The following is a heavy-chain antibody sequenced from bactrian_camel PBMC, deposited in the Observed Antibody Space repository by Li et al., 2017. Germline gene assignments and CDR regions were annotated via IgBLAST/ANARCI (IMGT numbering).Heavy chain of an antibody. CDR3: AADGRFVPISKAFDAKDYTH. D-gene: IGHD2*01. CDR1: GYTYQLNC. V-gene: IGHV3S53*01. CDR2: ISTLNGES. J-gene: IGHJ4*01. Sequence: HVQLVESGGGSVQTGGSLRLSCTALGYTYQLNCMGFYRQAPGKEREGGAVISTLNGESAYADSVKGRFTISLDRAKDTVYLQMTSLKPEDSAMYFCAADGRFVPISKAFDAKDYTHWGQGTQVTVS.